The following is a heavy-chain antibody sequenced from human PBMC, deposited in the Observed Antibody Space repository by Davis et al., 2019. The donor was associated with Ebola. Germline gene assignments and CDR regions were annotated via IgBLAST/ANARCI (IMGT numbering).Heavy chain of an antibody. CDR3: ARSLKGASVSTYYGMDV. CDR1: GFTFSSYS. J-gene: IGHJ6*02. V-gene: IGHV3-74*01. Sequence: GESLKISCAASGFTFSSYSMNWVRQAPGKGLVWVSRINSDASITRYADSVKGRFTISRDNAKNTLYLQMNSLRAEDTAVYYCARSLKGASVSTYYGMDVWGQGTTVTVSS. D-gene: IGHD3-16*02. CDR2: INSDASIT.